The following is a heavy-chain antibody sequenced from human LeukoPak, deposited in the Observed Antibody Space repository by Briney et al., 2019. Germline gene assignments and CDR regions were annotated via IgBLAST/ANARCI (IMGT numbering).Heavy chain of an antibody. CDR1: EYTFTAYY. V-gene: IGHV1-2*02. Sequence: ASVKVSCKASEYTFTAYYMHWVRQAPGQGLEWVGWINPNSGGTNSAQNFQGRVTMTRDTSISTAYMELSSLRSDDTAVYYCARGASSNWFDPWGQGTLVTVSS. J-gene: IGHJ5*02. CDR2: INPNSGGT. CDR3: ARGASSNWFDP. D-gene: IGHD1-26*01.